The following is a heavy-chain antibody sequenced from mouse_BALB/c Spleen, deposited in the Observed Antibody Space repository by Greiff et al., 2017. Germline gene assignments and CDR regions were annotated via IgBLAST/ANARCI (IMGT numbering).Heavy chain of an antibody. CDR1: GYTFTSYW. J-gene: IGHJ2*01. CDR3: ARGGRFPFDY. Sequence: QVQLQQSGAELARPGASVKLSCKASGYTFTSYWMQWVKQRPGQGLEWIGAIYPGDGDTRYTQKFKGKATLTADKSSSTAYMQLSSLASEDSAVYYCARGGRFPFDYWGQGTTLTVSA. CDR2: IYPGDGDT. D-gene: IGHD1-1*01. V-gene: IGHV1-87*01.